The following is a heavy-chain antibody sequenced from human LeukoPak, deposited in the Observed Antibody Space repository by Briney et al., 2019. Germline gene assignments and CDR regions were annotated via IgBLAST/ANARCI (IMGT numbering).Heavy chain of an antibody. D-gene: IGHD2-15*01. J-gene: IGHJ6*03. V-gene: IGHV1-8*01. CDR3: ARGRMVAATLFYYYYYMDV. CDR2: MNPNSGNT. Sequence: ASVKVSCKASGYTFTSYDINWVRQATGQGLEWMGWMNPNSGNTGYAQKFQGRVTMTRNTSISTAYMELSSLRSEDTAVYYCARGRMVAATLFYYYYYMDVWGKGTTVTISS. CDR1: GYTFTSYD.